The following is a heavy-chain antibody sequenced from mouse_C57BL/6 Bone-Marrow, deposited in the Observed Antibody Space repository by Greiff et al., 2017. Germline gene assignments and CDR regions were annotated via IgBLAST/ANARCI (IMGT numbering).Heavy chain of an antibody. CDR1: GFTFSDYY. J-gene: IGHJ3*01. CDR3: ARQGGVITTVVAEGFAY. CDR2: ISNGGGST. D-gene: IGHD1-1*01. Sequence: EVMLVESGGGLVQPGGSLKLSCAASGFTFSDYYMYWVRQTPEKRLEWVAYISNGGGSTYYPDTVKGRFTISRDNAKNTLYLQMSRLKSEDTAMYYCARQGGVITTVVAEGFAYWGQGTLVTVSA. V-gene: IGHV5-12*01.